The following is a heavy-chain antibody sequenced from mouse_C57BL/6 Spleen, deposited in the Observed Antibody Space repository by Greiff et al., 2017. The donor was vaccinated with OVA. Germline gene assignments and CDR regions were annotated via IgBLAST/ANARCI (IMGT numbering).Heavy chain of an antibody. CDR2: INPSSGYT. J-gene: IGHJ2*01. D-gene: IGHD1-1*01. CDR1: GYTFTSYW. V-gene: IGHV1-7*01. CDR3: ARSITTVAPYFDY. Sequence: VQLQESGAELAKPGASVKLSCKASGYTFTSYWMHWVKQRPGQGLEWIGYINPSSGYTKYNQKFKDKATLTADKSSSTAYMQLSSLTYEDSAVYYCARSITTVAPYFDYWGQGTTLTVSS.